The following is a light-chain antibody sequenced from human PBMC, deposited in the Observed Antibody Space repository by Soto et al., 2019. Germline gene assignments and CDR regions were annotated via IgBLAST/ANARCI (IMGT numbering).Light chain of an antibody. J-gene: IGKJ4*01. V-gene: IGKV1-27*01. CDR1: QGITNY. CDR2: GAS. Sequence: DIQMTQSPSSLSASIGDRVIITCRASQGITNYLAWYRQKPGKVPELLIYGASTLQSGVPSRFSGSRFGTDFTPTISSLQPEDVATYYWQKYNSAPLTFGGGTKGEI. CDR3: QKYNSAPLT.